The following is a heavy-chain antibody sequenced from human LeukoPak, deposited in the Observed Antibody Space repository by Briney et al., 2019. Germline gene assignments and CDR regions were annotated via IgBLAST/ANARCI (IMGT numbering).Heavy chain of an antibody. D-gene: IGHD2-21*02. CDR2: ISWNSGDT. J-gene: IGHJ2*01. V-gene: IGHV3-9*01. CDR3: VKSGGYATAIRYFDH. CDR1: GFSFGGYA. Sequence: GRSLRLSCAASGFSFGGYALHWVRQAPGKGLEWVASISWNSGDTVHADSVKGRFTISRDNAKNSLYLQMDSLRTEDTALYYCVKSGGYATAIRYFDHWGRGTLVTVSS.